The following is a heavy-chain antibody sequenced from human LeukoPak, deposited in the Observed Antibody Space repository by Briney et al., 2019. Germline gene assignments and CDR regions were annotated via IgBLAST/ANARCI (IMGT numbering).Heavy chain of an antibody. V-gene: IGHV4-59*01. CDR1: GGSFSGYY. CDR3: ASLIGYCSGGSCYDY. CDR2: IYYSGST. Sequence: PSETLSLTCAVYGGSFSGYYWSWIRQPPGKGLDWIGYIYYSGSTNYNPSLKSRVTISVDTSKNQFSLKLTSVTAADTAVYYCASLIGYCSGGSCYDYWGQGTLVTVSS. J-gene: IGHJ4*02. D-gene: IGHD2-15*01.